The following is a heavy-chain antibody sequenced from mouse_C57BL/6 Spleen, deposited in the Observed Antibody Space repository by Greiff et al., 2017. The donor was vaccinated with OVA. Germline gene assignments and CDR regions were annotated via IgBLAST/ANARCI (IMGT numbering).Heavy chain of an antibody. D-gene: IGHD1-1*01. V-gene: IGHV5-9-1*02. CDR1: GFTFSSYA. CDR2: ISSGGDYI. CDR3: TRGRDYGSSYNYATDY. Sequence: EVKLMESGEGLVKPGGSLKLSCAASGFTFSSYAMSWVRQTPEKRLEWVAYISSGGDYIYYADTVKGRFTISRDNARNTLYLQMSSLKSEDTAMYYCTRGRDYGSSYNYATDYWGQGTSVTVSS. J-gene: IGHJ4*01.